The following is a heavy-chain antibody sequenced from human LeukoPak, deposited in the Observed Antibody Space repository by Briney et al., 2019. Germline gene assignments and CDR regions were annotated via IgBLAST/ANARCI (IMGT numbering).Heavy chain of an antibody. J-gene: IGHJ6*02. Sequence: PGGSLRLSCAASGFTFSSYGMHWVRQAPVKGLEWVAVISYDGSNKYYADSVKGRFTISRDNSKNTLYLQMNSLRAEDTAVYYCARDLYSSSPYGMDVWGQGTTVTVSS. CDR3: ARDLYSSSPYGMDV. D-gene: IGHD6-6*01. CDR2: ISYDGSNK. V-gene: IGHV3-30*03. CDR1: GFTFSSYG.